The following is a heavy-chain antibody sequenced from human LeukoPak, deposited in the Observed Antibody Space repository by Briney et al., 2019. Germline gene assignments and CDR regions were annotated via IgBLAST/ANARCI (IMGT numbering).Heavy chain of an antibody. CDR1: GYTFTSYG. CDR3: ARVAPFSSWEKRGNWFDP. CDR2: ISAYNGNT. Sequence: GASVKVSCKASGYTFTSYGISWVRQAPGQGLEWMGWISAYNGNTNYAQKLQGRVTMTTDTSTSTAYMELRSLRSDDTAVYYCARVAPFSSWEKRGNWFDPWGQGTLVTVSS. D-gene: IGHD6-13*01. J-gene: IGHJ5*02. V-gene: IGHV1-18*01.